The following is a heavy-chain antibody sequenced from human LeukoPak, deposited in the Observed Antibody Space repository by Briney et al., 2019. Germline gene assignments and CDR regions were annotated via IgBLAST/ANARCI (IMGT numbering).Heavy chain of an antibody. D-gene: IGHD3-9*01. Sequence: PSQTLSLTCTVSGGSISSGGYYWSWIRRHPGKGLEWIGYIYYSGSTYYNPSLKSRVTISVDTSKNQFSLKLSSVTAADTAVYYCARGRPYHDILTGYFFDYWGQGTLVTVSS. CDR2: IYYSGST. J-gene: IGHJ4*02. CDR1: GGSISSGGYY. V-gene: IGHV4-31*03. CDR3: ARGRPYHDILTGYFFDY.